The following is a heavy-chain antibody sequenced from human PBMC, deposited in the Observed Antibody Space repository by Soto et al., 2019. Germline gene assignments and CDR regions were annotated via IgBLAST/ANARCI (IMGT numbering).Heavy chain of an antibody. Sequence: ASETLSLTCTVSGRSISSGGYYWSWIRQHPGKGLEWIGYIYYSGSTYYNPSLKSRVTISVDTSKNQFSLKLSSVTAADTAVYYCARGRTSSPTPGDYWGQGTLVTVSS. V-gene: IGHV4-31*03. J-gene: IGHJ4*02. CDR2: IYYSGST. CDR1: GRSISSGGYY. D-gene: IGHD2-2*01. CDR3: ARGRTSSPTPGDY.